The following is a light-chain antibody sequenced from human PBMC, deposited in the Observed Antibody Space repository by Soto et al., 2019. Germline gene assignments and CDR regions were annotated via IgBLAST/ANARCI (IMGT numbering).Light chain of an antibody. CDR2: LGS. V-gene: IGKV2-28*01. Sequence: DIVMTQSPLSLPVTPGEPASISCRSSQSLLHITGYNFLDWYLQKPGQSPRLLIYLGSNRASGVPDRFSGSGSGPDFTLKISRVEAEDVGVYYCMQSQQTPWTFGQGTKVEIK. CDR3: MQSQQTPWT. CDR1: QSLLHITGYNF. J-gene: IGKJ1*01.